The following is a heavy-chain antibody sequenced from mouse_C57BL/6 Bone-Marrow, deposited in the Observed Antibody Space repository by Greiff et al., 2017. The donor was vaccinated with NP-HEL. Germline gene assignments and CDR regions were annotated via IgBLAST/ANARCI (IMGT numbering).Heavy chain of an antibody. CDR1: GFTFSSYG. Sequence: EVKLVESGGDLVKPGGSLKLSCAASGFTFSSYGMSWVRQTPDKRLEWVATISSGGSYTDYPDSVKGRFTISRDNAKNTLYLQMSSLKSEDTAMYYCARLLWLRRGHYAMDYWGQGTSVTVSS. CDR2: ISSGGSYT. J-gene: IGHJ4*01. D-gene: IGHD2-2*01. CDR3: ARLLWLRRGHYAMDY. V-gene: IGHV5-6*01.